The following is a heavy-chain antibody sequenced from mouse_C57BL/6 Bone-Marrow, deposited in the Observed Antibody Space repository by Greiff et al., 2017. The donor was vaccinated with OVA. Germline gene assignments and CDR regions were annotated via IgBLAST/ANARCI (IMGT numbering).Heavy chain of an antibody. Sequence: VKLLESGPELVKPGASVKISCKASGYSFTSYYIHWVKQRPGQGLEWIGWIYPGSGNTKYNEKFKGKATLTADTSSSTAYMQLSSLTSEDSAVYYCARGEWGYWGQGTTLTVSS. D-gene: IGHD1-3*01. V-gene: IGHV1-66*01. J-gene: IGHJ2*01. CDR2: IYPGSGNT. CDR1: GYSFTSYY. CDR3: ARGEWGY.